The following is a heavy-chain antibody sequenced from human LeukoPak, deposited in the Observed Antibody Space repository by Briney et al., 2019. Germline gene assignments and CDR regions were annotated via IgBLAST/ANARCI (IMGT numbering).Heavy chain of an antibody. J-gene: IGHJ6*02. Sequence: GGSLSLSCAASGFTFSSYSMNWVRQAPGKGLEWIASINSSSSYIYYASSVKGRSTISNDNAKNSLYLQMNSLRADDTAVYCGAKYYYGMDVWGQGTTVTVSS. CDR1: GFTFSSYS. V-gene: IGHV3-21*01. CDR3: AKYYYGMDV. CDR2: INSSSSYI.